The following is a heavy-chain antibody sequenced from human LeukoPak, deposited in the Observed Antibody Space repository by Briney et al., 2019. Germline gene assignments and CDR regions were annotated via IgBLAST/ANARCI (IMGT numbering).Heavy chain of an antibody. CDR3: ARGPYPDY. Sequence: PGGSLRLSCVASGFTFRRYDVHWVRQAPGKGLEWVAVIAYDGNNKIYADSVKGRFTIPRDNSKNTLYLQMNSLRAEDTAVYYCARGPYPDYWGQGTLVTVSS. J-gene: IGHJ4*02. CDR2: IAYDGNNK. V-gene: IGHV3-30-3*01. CDR1: GFTFRRYD.